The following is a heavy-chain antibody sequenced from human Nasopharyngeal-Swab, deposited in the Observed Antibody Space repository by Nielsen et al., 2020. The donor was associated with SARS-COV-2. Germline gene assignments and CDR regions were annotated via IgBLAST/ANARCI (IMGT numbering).Heavy chain of an antibody. CDR3: ARDLNDCGGDCGGYDYYYYGMDV. Sequence: WIRQSPRQGLEWIGDLYHSGSTNYNPSLKSRVTISVDKSKNQFSLKLSSVTAADTAVYYCARDLNDCGGDCGGYDYYYYGMDVWGQGTTVTVSS. CDR2: LYHSGST. J-gene: IGHJ6*02. D-gene: IGHD2-21*02. V-gene: IGHV4-4*02.